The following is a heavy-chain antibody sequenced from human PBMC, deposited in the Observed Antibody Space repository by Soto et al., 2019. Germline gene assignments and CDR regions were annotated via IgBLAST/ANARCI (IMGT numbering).Heavy chain of an antibody. D-gene: IGHD3-22*01. CDR2: INPDTDDT. CDR3: ARDYFDRSGLYGMDL. Sequence: QLLQSGAEVRKPGASVKVSCKAPGYTFIDYYMHWVRQAPGQGLEWMGWINPDTDDTHYAQKFQGRLIMTRDTSINTVYMELSRLTSDDTAVYYCARDYFDRSGLYGMDLWGQGTTVTVSS. J-gene: IGHJ6*02. V-gene: IGHV1-2*02. CDR1: GYTFIDYY.